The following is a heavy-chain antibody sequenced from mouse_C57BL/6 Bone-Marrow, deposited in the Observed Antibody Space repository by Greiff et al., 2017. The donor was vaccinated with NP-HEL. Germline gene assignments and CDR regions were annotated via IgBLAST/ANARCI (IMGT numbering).Heavy chain of an antibody. CDR1: GFTFTDYY. CDR2: IRNKANGYTT. CDR3: ARYCPLDHFDY. V-gene: IGHV7-3*01. J-gene: IGHJ2*01. Sequence: EVMLVESGGGLVQPGGSLSLSCAASGFTFTDYYMSWVRQPPGKALEWLGFIRNKANGYTTEYSASVKGRFTISRDNSQSILYLQMNALRAEDSATYYCARYCPLDHFDYWGQGTTLTVSS.